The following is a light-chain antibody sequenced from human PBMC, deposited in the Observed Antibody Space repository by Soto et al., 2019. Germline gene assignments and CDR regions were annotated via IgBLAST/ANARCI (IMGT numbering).Light chain of an antibody. Sequence: EIVLTQSPATLSLSPGERATLSCRASQSVTTRLGWYQQKPGQAPRLLIYDASNRATGIPDRFSGSGSGTDFTLTISSLGPEDSAVYYCQQRSTWPQTFGQGTKVDIK. CDR2: DAS. CDR1: QSVTTR. V-gene: IGKV3-11*01. J-gene: IGKJ1*01. CDR3: QQRSTWPQT.